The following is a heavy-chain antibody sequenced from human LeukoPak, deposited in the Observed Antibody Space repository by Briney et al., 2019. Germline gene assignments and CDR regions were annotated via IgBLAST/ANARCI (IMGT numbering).Heavy chain of an antibody. CDR3: AKDVWSGYPNYFDY. CDR2: IYSGGST. CDR1: GFTVSSNY. V-gene: IGHV3-66*01. Sequence: GGSLRLSCAASGFTVSSNYMSWVRQAPGKGLEWVSVIYSGGSTYYADSVKGRFTISRDNSKNTVYLQMNSLGAEDTAVYYCAKDVWSGYPNYFDYWGQGTLVTVSS. J-gene: IGHJ4*02. D-gene: IGHD3-3*01.